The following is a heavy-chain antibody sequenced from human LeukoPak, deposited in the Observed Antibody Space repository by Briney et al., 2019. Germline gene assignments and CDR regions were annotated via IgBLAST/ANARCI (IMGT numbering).Heavy chain of an antibody. CDR1: GASISSGSWF. CDR2: IYTSGST. Sequence: PSQTLSLTCTVSGASISSGSWFWSWIRQPAGKGLEWIGHIYTSGSTSYNPSLKSRVTISVDTSKIQFSLKLSSVTAADTAVYYCARLKRGGYSYAPMDGMDVWGQGTTVTVSS. V-gene: IGHV4-61*09. D-gene: IGHD5-18*01. J-gene: IGHJ6*02. CDR3: ARLKRGGYSYAPMDGMDV.